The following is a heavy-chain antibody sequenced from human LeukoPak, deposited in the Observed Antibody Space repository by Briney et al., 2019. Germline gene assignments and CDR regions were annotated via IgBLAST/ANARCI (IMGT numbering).Heavy chain of an antibody. CDR1: GFTFSSYE. CDR2: ISSSGSTI. V-gene: IGHV3-48*03. Sequence: GGSLRLSCAASGFTFSSYEMNWVRQAPGKGLEWVSYISSSGSTIYYADSVKGRFTISRDNSKNTLYLQMNSLRAEDTAVYYCAKVFYGGYVFDYWGQGTLVTVSS. J-gene: IGHJ4*02. CDR3: AKVFYGGYVFDY. D-gene: IGHD4-17*01.